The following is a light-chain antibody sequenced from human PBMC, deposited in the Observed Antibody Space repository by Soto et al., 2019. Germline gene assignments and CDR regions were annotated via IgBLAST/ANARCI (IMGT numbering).Light chain of an antibody. CDR3: SSYTSSSTYV. V-gene: IGLV2-14*01. CDR2: EVS. CDR1: SSDVGGYNY. Sequence: QSVLAQPASVSGSPGQSITISCTGTSSDVGGYNYVSWYQQHPGEAPKLMIYEVSNRPSGVSNRFSGSKSGNTASLTISGLQAEDEADYYCSSYTSSSTYVFGAGTKVTVL. J-gene: IGLJ1*01.